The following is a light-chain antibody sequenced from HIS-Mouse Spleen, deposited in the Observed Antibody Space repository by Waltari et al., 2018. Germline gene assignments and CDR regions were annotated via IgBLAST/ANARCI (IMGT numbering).Light chain of an antibody. CDR2: DVS. Sequence: QSALTQPASASGSPGQSITIPCTGTSSDVGGYNYDPWYQQHPGKAPKLMIYDVSNRPSGVSNRFSGSKSGNTASLTISGLQAEDEADYYCSSYTSSSSWVFGGGTKLTVL. J-gene: IGLJ3*02. CDR1: SSDVGGYNY. CDR3: SSYTSSSSWV. V-gene: IGLV2-14*03.